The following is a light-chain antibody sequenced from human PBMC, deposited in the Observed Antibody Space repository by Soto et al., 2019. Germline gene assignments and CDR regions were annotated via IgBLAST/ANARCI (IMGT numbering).Light chain of an antibody. V-gene: IGLV3-21*04. CDR3: QVCDSSSDHPV. CDR2: YDS. CDR1: NIGSKS. Sequence: SYELTQPPSVSVAPGKTARITCGGNNIGSKSVHWHQQKPGQAPVLVIYYDSDRPSGIPERFSGSNSGNTATLTISRVEAGDEADYYCQVCDSSSDHPVFGGGTKLTVL. J-gene: IGLJ2*01.